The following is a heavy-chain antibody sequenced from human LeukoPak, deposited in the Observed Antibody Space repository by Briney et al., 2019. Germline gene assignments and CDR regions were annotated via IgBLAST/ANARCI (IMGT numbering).Heavy chain of an antibody. V-gene: IGHV1-8*01. CDR3: ARVSVLYMDV. Sequence: XVTXXCKASGYTVTSYDINWVRQATGQGLEWMGWMNPNSGNTGYAQKFQGRVTMTRNTSISTAYMELSSLRSDDTAVYYCARVSVLYMDVWGKGTTVTVSS. J-gene: IGHJ6*03. CDR2: MNPNSGNT. CDR1: GYTVTSYD. D-gene: IGHD2/OR15-2a*01.